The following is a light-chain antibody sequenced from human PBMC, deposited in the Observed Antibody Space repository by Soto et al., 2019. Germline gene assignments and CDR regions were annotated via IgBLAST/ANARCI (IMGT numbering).Light chain of an antibody. J-gene: IGKJ1*01. CDR1: QSVAANY. CDR3: QQYGSSPWT. V-gene: IGKV3-20*01. CDR2: GAS. Sequence: EIVLTQSPGTLSLSPGDRATLSCRASQSVAANYSAWFQQKPGQAPRLLIYGASNRAPGIPDRFSGSGSGTDFTLTISRLDPEYFAVYYCQQYGSSPWTFGRGTKVEI.